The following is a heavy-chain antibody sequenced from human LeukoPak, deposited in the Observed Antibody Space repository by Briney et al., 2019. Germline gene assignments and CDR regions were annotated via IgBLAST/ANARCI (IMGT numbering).Heavy chain of an antibody. CDR3: ARHGGPYDSSGYLDYLDY. CDR1: GGSISNYY. J-gene: IGHJ4*02. D-gene: IGHD3-22*01. CDR2: IHYSGST. V-gene: IGHV4-59*08. Sequence: SETLSLTCTVSGGSISNYYWTWIRQSPGKGLEWIGYIHYSGSTNYNPSLKSRVTISADTSKNQFSLNLNSVTDADTAVYYCARHGGPYDSSGYLDYLDYWGQGTLVTVSS.